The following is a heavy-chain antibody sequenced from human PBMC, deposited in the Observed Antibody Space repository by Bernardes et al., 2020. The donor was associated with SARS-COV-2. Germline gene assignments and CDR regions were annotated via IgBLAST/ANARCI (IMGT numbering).Heavy chain of an antibody. CDR3: SKNAKYSSSSMEV. CDR2: LSAIGGSP. Sequence: RGSLLLSCVASGFTFRKTALTWVRQAPGQGLAWVSALSAIGGSPYYAESVKGRFTISRDNSRNTLYMEMNSLRAEDTAVYYCSKNAKYSSSSMEVWGQGTTGTVS. V-gene: IGHV3-23*01. J-gene: IGHJ6*02. CDR1: GFTFRKTA. D-gene: IGHD6-6*01.